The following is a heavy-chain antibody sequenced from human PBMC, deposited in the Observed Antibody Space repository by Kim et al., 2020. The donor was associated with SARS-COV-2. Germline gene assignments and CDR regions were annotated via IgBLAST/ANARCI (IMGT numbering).Heavy chain of an antibody. CDR1: GGSVSSGSYY. D-gene: IGHD2-2*01. V-gene: IGHV4-39*01. CDR2: VYKSGST. CDR3: ARHTKEEHHLVRGFD. Sequence: SETLSLTCTVSGGSVSSGSYYWGWIRQPPGKGLEWIGLVYKSGSTYYNPSLKSRVTISMDTSRNQFSLNLNSVTAADTAVYYCARHTKEEHHLVRGFD. J-gene: IGHJ4*01.